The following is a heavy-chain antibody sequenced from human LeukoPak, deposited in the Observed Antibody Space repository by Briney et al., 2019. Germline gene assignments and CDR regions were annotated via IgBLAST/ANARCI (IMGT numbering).Heavy chain of an antibody. CDR1: GVSFSGYY. J-gene: IGHJ4*02. Sequence: SETLSLTCAVYGVSFSGYYWSWIRQPPGKGLEWIGEINHSGSTNYNPSLKSRVTISVGTSKNQFSLKLSSVTAADTAVYYCARAISHCSGGSCYSEYFDYWGQGTLVTVSS. D-gene: IGHD2-15*01. CDR2: INHSGST. V-gene: IGHV4-34*01. CDR3: ARAISHCSGGSCYSEYFDY.